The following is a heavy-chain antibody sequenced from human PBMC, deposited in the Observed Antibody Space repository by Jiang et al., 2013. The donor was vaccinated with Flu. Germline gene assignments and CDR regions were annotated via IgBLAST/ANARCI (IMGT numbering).Heavy chain of an antibody. J-gene: IGHJ5*02. Sequence: GLVKPSETLSLTCTVSGGSISSSSYYWGWIRQPPGKGLEWIGSIYYSGSTYYNPSLKSRVTISVDTSKNQFSLKLSSVTAADTAVYYCARHGADYVFWSGYSRFDPWGQGTLVTVSS. D-gene: IGHD3-3*01. CDR3: ARHGADYVFWSGYSRFDP. CDR2: IYYSGST. CDR1: GGSISSSSYY. V-gene: IGHV4-39*01.